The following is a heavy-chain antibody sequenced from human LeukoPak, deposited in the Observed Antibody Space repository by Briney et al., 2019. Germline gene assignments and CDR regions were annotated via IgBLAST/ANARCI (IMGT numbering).Heavy chain of an antibody. J-gene: IGHJ4*02. Sequence: GGSLRLSCAASGFTFSSYAMHWVRQAPGKGLEWVAVISYDGSNKYYADSVKGRFTISRDNSKNTLYLQMNSLRAEDTAVYYCARGVYWSLDYWGQGTPVTVSS. CDR3: ARGVYWSLDY. V-gene: IGHV3-30*04. D-gene: IGHD1-1*01. CDR1: GFTFSSYA. CDR2: ISYDGSNK.